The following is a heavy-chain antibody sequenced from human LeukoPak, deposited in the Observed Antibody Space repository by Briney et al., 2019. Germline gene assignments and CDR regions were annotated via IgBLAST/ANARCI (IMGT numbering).Heavy chain of an antibody. CDR1: GFTSSSYA. D-gene: IGHD4-23*01. CDR2: ISGSGGST. V-gene: IGHV3-23*01. J-gene: IGHJ4*02. Sequence: GGSLRLSCAASGFTSSSYAMSWVRQAPGKGLEWVSTISGSGGSTYYADSVKGRFSISRDNAKNTLYLQMNSLRVEDTAVYYCARGRPHGNDYWGQGTLVTVSS. CDR3: ARGRPHGNDY.